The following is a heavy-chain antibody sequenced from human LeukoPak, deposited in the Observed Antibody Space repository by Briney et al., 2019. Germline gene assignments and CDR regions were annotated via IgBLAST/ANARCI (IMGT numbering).Heavy chain of an antibody. CDR2: ISGSGGSI. CDR1: GFTFRSHA. V-gene: IGHV3-23*01. D-gene: IGHD3-16*01. J-gene: IGHJ4*02. CDR3: AKDPSRSAPTFGDY. Sequence: GGSLRLSCAASGFTFRSHAMSWVRQAPGKGLEWVSAISGSGGSIYYADSVKGRFTISRDNSNNMIYLQIDSLRAEDTAVYYCAKDPSRSAPTFGDYWGQGTLVTVSS.